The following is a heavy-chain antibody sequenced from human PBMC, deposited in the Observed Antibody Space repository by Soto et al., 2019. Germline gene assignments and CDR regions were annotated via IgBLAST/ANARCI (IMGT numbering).Heavy chain of an antibody. CDR2: IYHSGST. Sequence: SETLSLTCAVSGGSISSGGYSWSWIRQPPGKGLEWIGYIYHSGSTYYNPSLKSRVTISVDRSKNQFSLKLSSVTAADTAVYYCARSAFGVGLDYWGQGTLLTVSS. CDR3: ARSAFGVGLDY. D-gene: IGHD3-3*01. V-gene: IGHV4-30-2*01. J-gene: IGHJ4*02. CDR1: GGSISSGGYS.